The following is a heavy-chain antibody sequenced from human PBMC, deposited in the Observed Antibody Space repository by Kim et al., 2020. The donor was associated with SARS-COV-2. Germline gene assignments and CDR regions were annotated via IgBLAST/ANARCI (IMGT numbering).Heavy chain of an antibody. CDR1: GFTFSNAW. J-gene: IGHJ4*02. V-gene: IGHV3-15*01. D-gene: IGHD2-15*01. Sequence: GGSLRLSRAASGFTFSNAWMSWVRQAPGKGLEWVGRIKSKTDGGTTDYAAPVKGRFTISRDDSKNTLYLQMNSLKTEDTAVYYCTTAPIVVVVAAMDDYWGQGTLVTVSS. CDR2: IKSKTDGGTT. CDR3: TTAPIVVVVAAMDDY.